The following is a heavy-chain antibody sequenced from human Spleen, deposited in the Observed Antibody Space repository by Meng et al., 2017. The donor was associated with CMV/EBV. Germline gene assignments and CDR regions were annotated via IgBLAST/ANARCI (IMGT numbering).Heavy chain of an antibody. Sequence: GESLKISCAASGFTFSNYAMSWVRQAPGRGLEWVSAISGGGGSTYYADSVKGRFTISRDNSKNTLYLQMDSLRAEDTAVYYCAKRVGQLLYFQHSGQGTLVTVSS. V-gene: IGHV3-23*01. CDR2: ISGGGGST. CDR1: GFTFSNYA. CDR3: AKRVGQLLYFQH. J-gene: IGHJ1*01. D-gene: IGHD2-2*01.